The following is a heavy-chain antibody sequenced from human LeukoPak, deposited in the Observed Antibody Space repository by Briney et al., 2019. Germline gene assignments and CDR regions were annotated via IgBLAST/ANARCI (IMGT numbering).Heavy chain of an antibody. CDR3: AHRRVQLFDY. CDR1: GFSLSTSGVG. D-gene: IGHD5-18*01. V-gene: IGHV2-5*01. CDR2: IYWNEDK. J-gene: IGHJ4*02. Sequence: SGPTLVKPTQTLTLTCTFCGFSLSTSGVGVGWIRQPPGKALEWLAVIYWNEDKRYSPSLESRLTITKDTSRNQVVLTMTNMDPVDTATYYCAHRRVQLFDYWGQGTLVTVSS.